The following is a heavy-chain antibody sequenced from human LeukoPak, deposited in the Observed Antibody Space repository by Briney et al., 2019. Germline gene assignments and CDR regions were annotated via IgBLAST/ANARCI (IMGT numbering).Heavy chain of an antibody. J-gene: IGHJ4*02. CDR2: IYFGGDT. V-gene: IGHV3-66*01. Sequence: GGSLRLSCAASGFTVSSNYMSWVRQAPGKGLEWVSVIYFGGDTYYADSVKGRFTISRDNSKNTMFLQMNSLRAEDTAVYYCARRGSMTVAGGDNFDYWGQGTLVTVSS. CDR3: ARRGSMTVAGGDNFDY. D-gene: IGHD6-19*01. CDR1: GFTVSSNY.